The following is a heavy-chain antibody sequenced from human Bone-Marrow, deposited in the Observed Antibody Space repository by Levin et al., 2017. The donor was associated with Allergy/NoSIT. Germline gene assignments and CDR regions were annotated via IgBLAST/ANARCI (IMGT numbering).Heavy chain of an antibody. CDR1: GYTFTSYD. CDR2: MNPNSGNT. J-gene: IGHJ4*02. V-gene: IGHV1-8*01. CDR3: ARGARVAGTGGYYYFDY. Sequence: ASVKVSCKASGYTFTSYDINWVRQATGQGLEWMGWMNPNSGNTGYAQKFQGRVTMTRNTSISTAYMELSSLRSEDTAVYYCARGARVAGTGGYYYFDYWGQGTLVTVSS. D-gene: IGHD6-19*01.